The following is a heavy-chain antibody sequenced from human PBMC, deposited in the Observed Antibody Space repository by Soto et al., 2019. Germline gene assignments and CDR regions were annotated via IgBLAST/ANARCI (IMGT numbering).Heavy chain of an antibody. CDR2: ISGSGGST. CDR3: AKGNWNYFWYGY. V-gene: IGHV3-23*01. D-gene: IGHD1-7*01. J-gene: IGHJ4*02. Sequence: EVQLLESGGGLVQPGGSLRLSCAASGFTFSSYAMSWVRQAPGKGLEWDSAISGSGGSTYYADSVKGRFTISRDNSKNTLYLQMNSLRAEDTAVYYWAKGNWNYFWYGYWGQGTLVTFSS. CDR1: GFTFSSYA.